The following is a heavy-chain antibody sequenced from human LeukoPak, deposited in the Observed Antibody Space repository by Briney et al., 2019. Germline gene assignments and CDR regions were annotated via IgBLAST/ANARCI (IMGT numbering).Heavy chain of an antibody. J-gene: IGHJ4*02. V-gene: IGHV3-23*01. CDR1: GFTFSSYW. CDR3: AAGGYSMGYCSGGSCYTPRY. CDR2: SSGSGGNT. D-gene: IGHD2-15*01. Sequence: GGSLRLSCAASGFTFSSYWMHRVRQAPGKGLEWVSASSGSGGNTYYADSVKGRFTISRDNSKNTLYLQVNSLRAEDTAVYYCAAGGYSMGYCSGGSCYTPRYWGQGTLVTVSS.